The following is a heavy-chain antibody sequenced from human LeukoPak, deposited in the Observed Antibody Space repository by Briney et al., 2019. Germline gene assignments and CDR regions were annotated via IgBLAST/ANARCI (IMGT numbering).Heavy chain of an antibody. Sequence: GGSLRLSCTASGFTFSDHYIDWVRQAPGKGLEWVGRSRDKGNRYTTAYAASVRGRFTISRDDSKNSLYLQMNSLKIEDTAVYYCTRLGIAPRDFDYWGQGTLVTVSS. V-gene: IGHV3-72*01. CDR3: TRLGIAPRDFDY. J-gene: IGHJ4*02. D-gene: IGHD6-6*01. CDR1: GFTFSDHY. CDR2: SRDKGNRYTT.